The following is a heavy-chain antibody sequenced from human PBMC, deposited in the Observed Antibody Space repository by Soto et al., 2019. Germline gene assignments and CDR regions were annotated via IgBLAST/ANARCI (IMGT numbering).Heavy chain of an antibody. Sequence: GGSLRLSCAASGFTFSSYWMSWVRQAPGKGLEWVANIKQDGSEKYYVDSVKGQSTISRDNAKNSLYLQINSMKAEDTAVYNYARDPNIVATMGSIYYYYGMDVWGQGTTVTVSS. CDR1: GFTFSSYW. D-gene: IGHD5-12*01. J-gene: IGHJ6*02. V-gene: IGHV3-7*01. CDR2: IKQDGSEK. CDR3: ARDPNIVATMGSIYYYYGMDV.